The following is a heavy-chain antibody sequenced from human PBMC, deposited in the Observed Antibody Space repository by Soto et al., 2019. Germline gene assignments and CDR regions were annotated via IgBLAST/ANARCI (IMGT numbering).Heavy chain of an antibody. CDR1: GYTFARYG. V-gene: IGHV1-18*03. D-gene: IGHD2-15*01. CDR3: AREGFCSSGSCALYSHEYFGMDV. J-gene: IGHJ6*02. CDR2: ISTYNSNT. Sequence: QVPLVQSGAEVMKPGASVKVSCEASGYTFARYGISWVRQAPGQGLEWMGWISTYNSNTNYARKFQGRLSLTTATPTNTAYMELRSLTADDLALYYCAREGFCSSGSCALYSHEYFGMDVWGQGTTVTVSS.